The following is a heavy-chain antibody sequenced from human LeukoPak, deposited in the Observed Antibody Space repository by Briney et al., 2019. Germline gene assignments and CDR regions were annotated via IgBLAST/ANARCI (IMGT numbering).Heavy chain of an antibody. Sequence: SETLSLTCTVSGGSVSSGSYYWSWIQQPPGKGLEWIGYIYYSGSTNYNPSLKSRVTISVDTSKNQFSLKLSSVTAADTAVYYCARAIPSSSWYFSRVDYWGQGTLVTVSS. J-gene: IGHJ4*02. V-gene: IGHV4-61*01. CDR2: IYYSGST. D-gene: IGHD6-13*01. CDR3: ARAIPSSSWYFSRVDY. CDR1: GGSVSSGSYY.